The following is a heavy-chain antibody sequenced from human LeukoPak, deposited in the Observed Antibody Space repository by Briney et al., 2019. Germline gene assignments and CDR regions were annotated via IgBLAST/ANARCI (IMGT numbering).Heavy chain of an antibody. CDR1: GFTFSSYS. CDR2: ISSSSSYI. CDR3: ARDLTQTYGDHDY. D-gene: IGHD4-17*01. J-gene: IGHJ4*02. Sequence: GGSLRLSCAASGFTFSSYSMNWVRQAPGKGLEWVSSISSSSSYIYYADSVKGRFTISRDNSKNTLYLQMNSLRAEDTAVYYRARDLTQTYGDHDYWGQGTLVTVSS. V-gene: IGHV3-21*01.